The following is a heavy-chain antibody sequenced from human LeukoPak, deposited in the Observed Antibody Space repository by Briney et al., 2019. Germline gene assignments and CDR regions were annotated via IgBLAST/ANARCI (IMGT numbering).Heavy chain of an antibody. D-gene: IGHD3-10*01. CDR1: GASISNSYYY. CDR3: ARHGVQGVGPVDY. Sequence: SETLSLTCTISGASISNSYYYWGWIRQPPGKGLRWIGSIYYTGNTYYNPSLKSRVTISVDPSKNQFSLMLSSMTAADTAVYYCARHGVQGVGPVDYWGQGPLVSVSS. CDR2: IYYTGNT. V-gene: IGHV4-39*01. J-gene: IGHJ4*02.